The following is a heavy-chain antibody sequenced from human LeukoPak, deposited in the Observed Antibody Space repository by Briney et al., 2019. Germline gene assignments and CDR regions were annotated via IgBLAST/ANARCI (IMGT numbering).Heavy chain of an antibody. CDR2: IHPRSGET. CDR1: GYSFTAFY. J-gene: IGHJ4*02. CDR3: ARGGSSWSEFDFDY. V-gene: IGHV1-2*02. Sequence: ASVKVSCKASGYSFTAFYIHWVRQAPGQGLEWMGWIHPRSGETNYAYKFRGRVTMTRDTSISTAYMELTRLTSDDTAVYYCARGGSSWSEFDFDYWGQGTLVTVSS. D-gene: IGHD6-13*01.